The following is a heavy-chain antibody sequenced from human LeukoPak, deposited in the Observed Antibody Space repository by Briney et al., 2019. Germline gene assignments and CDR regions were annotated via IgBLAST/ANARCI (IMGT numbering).Heavy chain of an antibody. Sequence: PGRSLRLSCAASGFTFDDYAMHWVRQAPGKGLEWVSGISWNSGSIGYADSVKGRFTISRDNAKNSLYLQMNSLRAEDTALYYCAKDSQWLVSGGSGYLDYWGQGTLVTVSS. CDR3: AKDSQWLVSGGSGYLDY. V-gene: IGHV3-9*01. CDR2: ISWNSGSI. CDR1: GFTFDDYA. J-gene: IGHJ4*02. D-gene: IGHD6-19*01.